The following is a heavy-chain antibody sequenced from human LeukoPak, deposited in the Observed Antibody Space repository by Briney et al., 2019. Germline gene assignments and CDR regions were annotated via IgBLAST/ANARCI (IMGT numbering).Heavy chain of an antibody. CDR1: GTFISPYH. J-gene: IGHJ3*02. CDR2: MYSSGSS. V-gene: IGHV4-4*07. CDR3: ARVLCVSNGICYGFDI. Sequence: SETLSLTCTVSGTFISPYHWSWFRQSAGKGLEWIGLMYSSGSSNYSPSLKSRLTISPDNSKNQFSLRLSSVTAADTAVYYCARVLCVSNGICYGFDIWGQGTTVIVSS. D-gene: IGHD2-8*01.